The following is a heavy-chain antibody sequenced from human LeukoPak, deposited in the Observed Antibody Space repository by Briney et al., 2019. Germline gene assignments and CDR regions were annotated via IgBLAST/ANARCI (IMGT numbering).Heavy chain of an antibody. CDR1: GFTFSSYA. V-gene: IGHV3-23*01. CDR3: AKAPYYYDRHPI. J-gene: IGHJ3*02. Sequence: GGSLRLSCAASGFTFSSYAMSWVRQAPGKGLEWVSAISGSGGSTYYADSVKGRFTMSRDNSKNTLYLQMNSLRAEDTAVYYCAKAPYYYDRHPIWGQGTMVTVSS. CDR2: ISGSGGST. D-gene: IGHD3-22*01.